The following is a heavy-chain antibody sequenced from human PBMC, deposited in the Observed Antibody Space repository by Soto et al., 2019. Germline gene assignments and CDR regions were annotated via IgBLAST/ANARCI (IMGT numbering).Heavy chain of an antibody. CDR1: GYTFTSYG. V-gene: IGHV1-18*01. Sequence: GASVKVSCKASGYTFTSYGISWVRQAPGQGLEWMGWISAYNGNTNYAQKLQGRVTMTTDTSTSTAYMELRSLRSDDTAVYYCARDPFLVVTKYAFDIWGQGTMVTVSS. CDR2: ISAYNGNT. J-gene: IGHJ3*02. D-gene: IGHD3-22*01. CDR3: ARDPFLVVTKYAFDI.